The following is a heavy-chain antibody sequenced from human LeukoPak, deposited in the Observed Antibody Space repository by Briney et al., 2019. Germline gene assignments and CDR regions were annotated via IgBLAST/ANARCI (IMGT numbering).Heavy chain of an antibody. D-gene: IGHD5-12*01. V-gene: IGHV3-49*03. CDR3: ARDRVATIHDIMDV. J-gene: IGHJ6*02. Sequence: PGGSLRLSCTASGFTFGDYAMSWFRQAPGKGLEWVGFIRSKAYGGTTEYAASVKGRFTISRGNAKNSLYLQMNSLRAEDTAVYYCARDRVATIHDIMDVRGQGTTVTVSS. CDR1: GFTFGDYA. CDR2: IRSKAYGGTT.